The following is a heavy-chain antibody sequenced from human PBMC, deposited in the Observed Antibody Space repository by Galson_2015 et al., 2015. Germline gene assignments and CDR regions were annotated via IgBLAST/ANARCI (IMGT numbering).Heavy chain of an antibody. CDR1: GGTFSSYA. CDR2: IWYDGSNK. J-gene: IGHJ6*02. D-gene: IGHD3-16*01. Sequence: SCKASGGTFSSYAMSWVRQAPGKGLEWVAVIWYDGSNKYYADSVKGRFTIYRDNSKNTLCLQMNSLRAEDTALYYCAKDLRGEYYYGMDVWGQGTTVTVSS. V-gene: IGHV3-33*06. CDR3: AKDLRGEYYYGMDV.